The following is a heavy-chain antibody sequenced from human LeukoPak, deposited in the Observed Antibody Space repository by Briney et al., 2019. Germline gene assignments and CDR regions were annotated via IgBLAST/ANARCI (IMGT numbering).Heavy chain of an antibody. J-gene: IGHJ4*02. CDR1: GFTFSSYG. Sequence: GGSLRLSCAASGFTFSSYGMSWVREAPGKVLEWVSAISGSGGSTYYADSVKGRFTISRDNSKNTLYLQMNSLRAEDTAVYYCAKVYYYDSSGSRFDYWGQGTLVTVSS. V-gene: IGHV3-23*01. CDR2: ISGSGGST. CDR3: AKVYYYDSSGSRFDY. D-gene: IGHD3-22*01.